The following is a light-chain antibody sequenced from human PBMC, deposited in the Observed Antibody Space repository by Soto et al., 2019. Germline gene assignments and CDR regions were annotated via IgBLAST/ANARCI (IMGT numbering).Light chain of an antibody. V-gene: IGLV1-47*02. CDR3: ASWDDSLSVYV. CDR1: SSNIGSNY. Sequence: QSVLTQPPSASGTPGQRVTISCSGSSSNIGSNYVYWYQQLPGTAPKLLIYSNNQRPSGVPDQFSGSKSGTSASLAISGLRSEDEADYYCASWDDSLSVYVFRTVNKVTVL. CDR2: SNN. J-gene: IGLJ1*01.